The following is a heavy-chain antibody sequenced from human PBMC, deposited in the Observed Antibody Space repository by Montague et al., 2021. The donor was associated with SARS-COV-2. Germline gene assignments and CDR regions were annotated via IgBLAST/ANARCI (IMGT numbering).Heavy chain of an antibody. V-gene: IGHV4-4*07. J-gene: IGHJ4*02. CDR3: ASSHCGGDCY. D-gene: IGHD2-21*02. CDR1: GDSVSHDF. Sequence: SETLSLTCTVSGDSVSHDFWTWIRQPAGKGLEWIGRIHTSGSTNYNPSLKSRVAISIDTSKDRFSLELSSVTAADTAVYYCASSHCGGDCYSGQGTLVTVSS. CDR2: IHTSGST.